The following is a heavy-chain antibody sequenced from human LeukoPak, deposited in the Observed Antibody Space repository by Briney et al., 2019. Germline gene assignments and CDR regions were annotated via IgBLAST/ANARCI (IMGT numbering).Heavy chain of an antibody. Sequence: GGSLRLSRAASGFTFSSYAMHWVRQAPGKGLEWVAVISSDGSDKYYADSGKGRFTISRDNSKNQLYLQMNSLRAEDTAVYYCAKGVRGVIAYYFDYWGQGTLVTVSS. V-gene: IGHV3-30*01. D-gene: IGHD3-10*01. J-gene: IGHJ4*02. CDR3: AKGVRGVIAYYFDY. CDR2: ISSDGSDK. CDR1: GFTFSSYA.